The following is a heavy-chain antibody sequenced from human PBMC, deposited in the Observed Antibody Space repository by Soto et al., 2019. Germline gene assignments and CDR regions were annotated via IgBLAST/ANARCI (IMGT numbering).Heavy chain of an antibody. V-gene: IGHV3-33*01. CDR2: IWYDGSKK. CDR3: AIDSYGDYVGWFDP. Sequence: QVQLVESGGGVVQPGRSLRLSCEASGFTFSSYGMHWVRQAPGKGLEWVAVIWYDGSKKYYADSVKGRFTISRDNSKNTLYLQMTSLRAEDTAVYYCAIDSYGDYVGWFDPWGQGTLVTVSS. D-gene: IGHD4-17*01. J-gene: IGHJ5*02. CDR1: GFTFSSYG.